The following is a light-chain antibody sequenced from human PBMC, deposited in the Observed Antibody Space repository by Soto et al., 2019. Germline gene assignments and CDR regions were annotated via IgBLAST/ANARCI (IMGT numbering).Light chain of an antibody. Sequence: DIVMTQSPLSLPVTPGEPASISCRSSQSLLHSNGYNYLDWYLQKPGQSPQLLIFDASQRATGIPARFRGSGSGTDFTLSISSLEPEDFAVYYCQQRTDRPPWTFGQGTKVDIK. CDR3: QQRTDRPPWT. V-gene: IGKV2-28*01. CDR1: QSLLHSNGYNY. CDR2: DAS. J-gene: IGKJ1*01.